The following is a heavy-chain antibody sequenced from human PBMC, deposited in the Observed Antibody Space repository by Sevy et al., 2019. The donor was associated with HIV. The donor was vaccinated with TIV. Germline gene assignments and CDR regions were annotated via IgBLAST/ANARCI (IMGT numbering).Heavy chain of an antibody. CDR1: GYTFTSYY. CDR2: INPSGGST. CDR3: ARGSGSGKIRDRGDY. D-gene: IGHD3-10*01. J-gene: IGHJ4*02. V-gene: IGHV1-46*03. Sequence: ASVKVSCKASGYTFTSYYMHWVRQAPGQGLEWMGIINPSGGSTSYAQKFQGRVTMTRDTSTSTVYMELSSLRSEDTAVYHCARGSGSGKIRDRGDYWGQGTLVTVSS.